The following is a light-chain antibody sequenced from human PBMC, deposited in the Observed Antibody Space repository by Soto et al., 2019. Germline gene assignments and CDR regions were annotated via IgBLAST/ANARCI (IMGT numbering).Light chain of an antibody. CDR1: SSNIGSNY. Sequence: QSVLTQPPSASGTPGQRVTISCSGSSSNIGSNYVYWHQQLPGTAPKLLIYTNTQRPSGVPDRFSGSKSGTSASLAISGLRSEDEAHYYCAAWDDSLSGVVFGGGTKVTVL. V-gene: IGLV1-47*01. CDR2: TNT. CDR3: AAWDDSLSGVV. J-gene: IGLJ2*01.